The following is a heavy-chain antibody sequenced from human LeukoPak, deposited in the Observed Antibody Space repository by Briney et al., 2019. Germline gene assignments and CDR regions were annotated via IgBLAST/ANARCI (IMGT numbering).Heavy chain of an antibody. J-gene: IGHJ6*03. CDR1: GYTFTGYY. CDR3: AREADAYYYYYMDV. Sequence: GASVKVSCKASGYTFTGYYMHWVRQAPGQGLEWMGWISAYNGNTNYAQKLQGRVTMTTDTSTSTAYMELRSLRSDDTAVYYCAREADAYYYYYMDVWGKGTTVTVSS. V-gene: IGHV1-18*04. CDR2: ISAYNGNT.